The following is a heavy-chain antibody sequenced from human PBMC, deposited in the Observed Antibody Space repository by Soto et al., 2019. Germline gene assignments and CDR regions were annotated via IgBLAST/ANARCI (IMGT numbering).Heavy chain of an antibody. CDR2: IYPGDSDT. J-gene: IGHJ4*02. Sequence: GESLKLSCKVSGYRVFRSSIACVRQMPGKGLEWMGSIYPGDSDTTYSPSIQGQVTISADKSSTTVYLQWNTLKASDTAVYYCAKTDGYEVEYWGQGTQVTVSS. CDR1: GYRVFRSS. CDR3: AKTDGYEVEY. D-gene: IGHD5-18*01. V-gene: IGHV5-51*01.